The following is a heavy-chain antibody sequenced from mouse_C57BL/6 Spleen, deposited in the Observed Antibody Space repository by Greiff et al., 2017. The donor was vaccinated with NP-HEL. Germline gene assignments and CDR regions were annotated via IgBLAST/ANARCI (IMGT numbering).Heavy chain of an antibody. CDR3: AKLSQFYAMDY. J-gene: IGHJ4*01. V-gene: IGHV1-47*01. CDR1: GYTFTTYP. Sequence: VQLQQSGAELVKPGASVKMSCKASGYTFTTYPIEWMKQNHGKSLEWIGNFHPYNDDTKYNEKFKGKATLTVEKSSSTVYLELIRLTSDDSSVYYCAKLSQFYAMDYWGQGTSVTVSS. D-gene: IGHD1-3*01. CDR2: FHPYNDDT.